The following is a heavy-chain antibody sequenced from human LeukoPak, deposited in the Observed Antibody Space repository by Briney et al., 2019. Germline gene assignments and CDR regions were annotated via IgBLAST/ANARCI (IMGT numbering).Heavy chain of an antibody. Sequence: GGSLRLSCAASGFTFSSYSMNWVRQAPGKGLEWVSVIFSGGSTYCADSVKGRFTISRDNSKNTLYLQMNSLRAEDTAVYYCARVGSSGWYGDYWGQGTLVTVSS. V-gene: IGHV3-53*01. CDR1: GFTFSSYS. J-gene: IGHJ4*02. CDR2: IFSGGST. CDR3: ARVGSSGWYGDY. D-gene: IGHD6-19*01.